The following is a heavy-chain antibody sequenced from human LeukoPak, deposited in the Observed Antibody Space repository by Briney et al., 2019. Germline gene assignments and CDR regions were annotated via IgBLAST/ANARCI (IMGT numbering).Heavy chain of an antibody. J-gene: IGHJ6*02. CDR2: INHSGNA. V-gene: IGHV4-34*01. Sequence: SETLSLTCAVYGGSFSVYYWSWIRQFPGRGLEWIGEINHSGNANYNPSLKSRVTISLDTSKNQFSLKVSAVTAADTAVYYCARDYIVVVPAAYYYYGMDVWGQGTTVTVSS. CDR1: GGSFSVYY. CDR3: ARDYIVVVPAAYYYYGMDV. D-gene: IGHD2-2*01.